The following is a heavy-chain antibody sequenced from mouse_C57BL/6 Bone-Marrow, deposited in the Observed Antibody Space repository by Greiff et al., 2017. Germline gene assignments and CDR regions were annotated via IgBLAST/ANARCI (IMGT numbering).Heavy chain of an antibody. CDR1: GYTFTSYW. CDR2: IYPGSGST. CDR3: ARPYYSNYRYFDV. J-gene: IGHJ1*03. D-gene: IGHD2-5*01. Sequence: QVHVKQPGAELVKPGASVKMSCKASGYTFTSYWITWVKQRPGQGLEWIGDIYPGSGSTNYNEKFKSKATLTVDTSSSTAYMQLSSLTSEDSAVYYCARPYYSNYRYFDVWGTGTTVTVSS. V-gene: IGHV1-55*01.